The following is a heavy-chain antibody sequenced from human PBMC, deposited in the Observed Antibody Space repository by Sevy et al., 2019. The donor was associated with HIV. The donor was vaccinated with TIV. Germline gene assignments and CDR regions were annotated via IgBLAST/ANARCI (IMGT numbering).Heavy chain of an antibody. CDR1: GGSFSGYY. D-gene: IGHD1-26*01. Sequence: SETLSLTCAVYGGSFSGYYWSWIRQPPGKGLEWIGEINHSGSTNYNPSLKSRVTISVDTSKNQFSLKLSSVTAADTAVYYCARGSSGSYSRGSYYFDYWGQGTLVTFSS. J-gene: IGHJ4*02. CDR2: INHSGST. V-gene: IGHV4-34*01. CDR3: ARGSSGSYSRGSYYFDY.